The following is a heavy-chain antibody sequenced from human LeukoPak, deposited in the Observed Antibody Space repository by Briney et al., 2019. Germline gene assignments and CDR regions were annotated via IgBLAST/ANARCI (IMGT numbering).Heavy chain of an antibody. CDR3: AKRSIMGATNNWFDP. CDR1: GGTFSSYA. J-gene: IGHJ5*02. Sequence: ASVKVSCKASGGTFSSYAISWVRQAPGQGLEWMGGIIPIFGTANYAQKFQGRVTITADESTSTAYMELSSLRSEDTAVYYCAKRSIMGATNNWFDPWDQGTLITVSA. D-gene: IGHD1-26*01. V-gene: IGHV1-69*13. CDR2: IIPIFGTA.